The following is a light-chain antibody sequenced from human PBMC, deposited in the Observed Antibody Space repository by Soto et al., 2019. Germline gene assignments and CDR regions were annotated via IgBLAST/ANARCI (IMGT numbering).Light chain of an antibody. CDR1: SGHSNYA. CDR2: INRDGSH. CDR3: QTWGTGIVI. Sequence: QPVLTQSPSASASLGASVKLTCTLSSGHSNYAIAWHQQQPEKGPRYLMKINRDGSHSKGDGIPNRFSGSSSGAERYLTISSLQSEDEADYYCQTWGTGIVIFGGGTKVTVL. V-gene: IGLV4-69*01. J-gene: IGLJ2*01.